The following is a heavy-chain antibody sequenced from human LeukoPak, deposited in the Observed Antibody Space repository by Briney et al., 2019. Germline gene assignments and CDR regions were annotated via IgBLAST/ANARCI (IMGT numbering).Heavy chain of an antibody. CDR1: GFTFSSYP. Sequence: GGSLRLSCAASGFTFSSYPMHWVRPAPGKGLEWVALISYDGSKKYYADSVKGRFTISRDNSKNTLYLQMNSLRAEDTAVYYCAREGLQYYFDYWSQGTLVTVSS. CDR2: ISYDGSKK. CDR3: AREGLQYYFDY. V-gene: IGHV3-30*04. J-gene: IGHJ4*02. D-gene: IGHD4-11*01.